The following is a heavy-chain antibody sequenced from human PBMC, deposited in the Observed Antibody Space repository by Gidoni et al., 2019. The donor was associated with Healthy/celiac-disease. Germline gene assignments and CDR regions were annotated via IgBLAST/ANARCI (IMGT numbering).Heavy chain of an antibody. CDR3: ARAGGWRHYYFDY. V-gene: IGHV3-30-3*01. J-gene: IGHJ4*02. D-gene: IGHD2-15*01. CDR1: GFTFSSYA. CDR2: ISYDGSNK. Sequence: QVQLVESGGGVVQPGRSLRLSCAASGFTFSSYAMHWVRQAPGKGLEWVAVISYDGSNKYYADSVKGRFTISRDNSKNTLYLQMNSLRAEDTAVYYCARAGGWRHYYFDYWGQGTLVTVSS.